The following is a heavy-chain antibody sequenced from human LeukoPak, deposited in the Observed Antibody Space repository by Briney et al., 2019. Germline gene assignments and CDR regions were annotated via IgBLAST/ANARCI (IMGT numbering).Heavy chain of an antibody. CDR1: GYTFTSYG. CDR3: AKESYRMTTVSPSGY. V-gene: IGHV1-18*01. Sequence: GASVKVSCKASGYTFTSYGISWVRQAPGQGLEWMGWISAYNGNTNYAQKLQGRVTMTTDTSTSTAYMELRSLRSDDTAVYYCAKESYRMTTVSPSGYWGQGTLVTVSS. J-gene: IGHJ4*02. D-gene: IGHD4-17*01. CDR2: ISAYNGNT.